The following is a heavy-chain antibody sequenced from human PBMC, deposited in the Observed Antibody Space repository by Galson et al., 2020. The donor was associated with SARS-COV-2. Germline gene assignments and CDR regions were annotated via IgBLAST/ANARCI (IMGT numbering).Heavy chain of an antibody. CDR3: AGTSLQRGDCWSGSLPRGWFDT. Sequence: SETLSLTCTVSGGSISSYFWHWIRQPPGKGLEWIGYIFDTGTTNYSPSPKSRVTITVDTSKNLFPLKLNSMTAADTAVYYCAGTSLQRGDCWSGSLPRGWFDTWGQGALVTVSS. J-gene: IGHJ5*02. CDR2: IFDTGTT. V-gene: IGHV4-59*01. D-gene: IGHD3-3*01. CDR1: GGSISSYF.